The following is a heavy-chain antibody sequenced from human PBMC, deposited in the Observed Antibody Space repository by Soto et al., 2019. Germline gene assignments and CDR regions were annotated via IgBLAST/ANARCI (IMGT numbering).Heavy chain of an antibody. V-gene: IGHV4-4*07. CDR3: ARGSETTIFGVVIPRDYYGMDV. CDR2: IYTSGST. D-gene: IGHD3-3*01. CDR1: GGSISSYY. J-gene: IGHJ6*02. Sequence: PSETLSLTCTVAGGSISSYYWSWIRQPAGRGLEWSGRIYTSGSTNYNPSLKSRVTISVDTSKNQSSLKLSSVTAADTAVYYFARGSETTIFGVVIPRDYYGMDVWGQGTTVTVSS.